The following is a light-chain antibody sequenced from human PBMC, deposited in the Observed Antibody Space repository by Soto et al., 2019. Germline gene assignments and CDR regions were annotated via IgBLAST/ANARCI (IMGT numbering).Light chain of an antibody. J-gene: IGLJ1*01. V-gene: IGLV2-11*01. CDR3: CSYAGSYTWV. CDR1: SSDVGGYNY. CDR2: DVS. Sequence: QSALTQPRSVSGSPGQSVTISCTGTSSDVGGYNYVSWYRQHPGKAPKLMIYDVSKRPSGVPDRFSGSKSVNTASLTISGLQAEDEADYYCCSYAGSYTWVFVTGTKLTVL.